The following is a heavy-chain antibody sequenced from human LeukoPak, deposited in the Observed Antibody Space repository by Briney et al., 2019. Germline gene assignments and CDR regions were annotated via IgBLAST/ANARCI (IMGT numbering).Heavy chain of an antibody. CDR2: ISAYNGNT. D-gene: IGHD3-22*01. CDR1: GYTFTSYA. V-gene: IGHV1-18*01. Sequence: ASVKVSCKASGYTFTSYAMHWVRQAPGQRLEWMGWISAYNGNTNYAQKLQGRVTMTTDTSTSTAYMELRSLRSDDTAVYYCARDGYDSSGYYAGILSAFDYWGQGTLVTVSS. CDR3: ARDGYDSSGYYAGILSAFDY. J-gene: IGHJ4*02.